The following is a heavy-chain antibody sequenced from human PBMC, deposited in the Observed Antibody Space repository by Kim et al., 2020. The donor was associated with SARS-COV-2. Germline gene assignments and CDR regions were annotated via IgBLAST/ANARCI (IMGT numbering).Heavy chain of an antibody. CDR1: GFTFSSYG. J-gene: IGHJ3*02. Sequence: GGSLRLSCAASGFTFSSYGMHWVRQAPGKGLEWVAVISYDGSNKYYADSVKGRFTISRDNSKNTLYLQMNSLRAEDTAVYYCAKGYYDILTGFDAFDIWGQGTMVTVSS. CDR3: AKGYYDILTGFDAFDI. D-gene: IGHD3-9*01. V-gene: IGHV3-30*18. CDR2: ISYDGSNK.